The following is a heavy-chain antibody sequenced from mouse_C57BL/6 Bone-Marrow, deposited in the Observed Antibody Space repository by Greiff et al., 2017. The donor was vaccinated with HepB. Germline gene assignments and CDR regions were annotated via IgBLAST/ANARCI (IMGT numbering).Heavy chain of an antibody. V-gene: IGHV1-4*01. Sequence: QVQLQQSGAELARPGASVKMSCKASGYTFTSYTMHWVKQRPGQGLEWIGYINPSSGYTKYNQKFKDKATLTADKSSSTAYMPLSSLTSEDSAVYYCARWLLRRLRPRRAMDYWGQGTSVTVSS. CDR3: ARWLLRRLRPRRAMDY. J-gene: IGHJ4*01. D-gene: IGHD2-2*01. CDR1: GYTFTSYT. CDR2: INPSSGYT.